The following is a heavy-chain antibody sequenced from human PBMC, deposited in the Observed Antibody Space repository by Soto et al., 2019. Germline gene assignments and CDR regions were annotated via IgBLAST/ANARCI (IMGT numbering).Heavy chain of an antibody. CDR2: IIPLFGAA. V-gene: IGHV1-69*14. CDR3: ARASQTGFFYFDY. J-gene: IGHJ4*02. CDR1: GGTFSTSA. Sequence: QVQLVQSGAAVKKPGSSVKVSCKASGGTFSTSAFSWVRQAPGQGPEWMGGIIPLFGAASYAQKFQGRVTITADKSTSTAFLEFNSLKSEDTAVYYCARASQTGFFYFDYWGQGTLVTVSS.